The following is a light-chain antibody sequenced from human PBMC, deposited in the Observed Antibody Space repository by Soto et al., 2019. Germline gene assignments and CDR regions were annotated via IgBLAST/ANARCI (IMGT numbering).Light chain of an antibody. Sequence: EIVPTQSPSTLSVSHEERATLSCRASQSVSSSYLAWYQQKPGQAPRLLIYGASSRATGIPDRFRGSGSGTDFTLTISRLEPEDFAVYYCQQYGSSPPITVGQGTRLEI. CDR2: GAS. J-gene: IGKJ5*01. CDR3: QQYGSSPPIT. CDR1: QSVSSSY. V-gene: IGKV3-20*01.